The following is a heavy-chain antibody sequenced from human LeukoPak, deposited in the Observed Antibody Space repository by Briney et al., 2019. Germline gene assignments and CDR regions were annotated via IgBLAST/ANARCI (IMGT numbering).Heavy chain of an antibody. CDR3: ARLWFGELLPY. V-gene: IGHV3-20*04. D-gene: IGHD3-10*01. CDR1: GFTFDDYG. Sequence: GGSLRLSCAAAGFTFDDYGMSWVRQAPGKGLEWVSGINWNGGSTGYADSVKGRFTISRDNAKNSLYLQMNSLRAEDTALYYCARLWFGELLPYWGQGTLVTVSS. CDR2: INWNGGST. J-gene: IGHJ4*02.